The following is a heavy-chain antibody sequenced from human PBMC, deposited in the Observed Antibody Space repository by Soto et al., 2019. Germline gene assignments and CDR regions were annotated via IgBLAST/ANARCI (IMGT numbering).Heavy chain of an antibody. Sequence: QVQLVQSGAEVKKPGASVKVSCKASGYTFTSYGISWVRQAPGQGLEWMGWISAYNGNTNYAQKLQGRVTMTTDTTTSTACMELRSLRSDDTAVYYCARHMRDYGDYGGWFDPWGQGTLVTVSS. CDR3: ARHMRDYGDYGGWFDP. J-gene: IGHJ5*02. D-gene: IGHD4-17*01. V-gene: IGHV1-18*01. CDR2: ISAYNGNT. CDR1: GYTFTSYG.